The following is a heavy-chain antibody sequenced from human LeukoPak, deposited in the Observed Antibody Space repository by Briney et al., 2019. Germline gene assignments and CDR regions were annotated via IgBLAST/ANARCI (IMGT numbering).Heavy chain of an antibody. CDR3: ARGPARPGSKQQGGNFDY. V-gene: IGHV4-34*01. CDR1: GGSFSGYY. Sequence: KTSETLSLTCAVYGGSFSGYYWSWIRQPPGKGLEWIGEINHSGSTNYNPSLKSRVTISVDTSKNQFSLKLSSVTAADTAVYYCARGPARPGSKQQGGNFDYWGQGTLVTVSS. D-gene: IGHD1-26*01. J-gene: IGHJ4*02. CDR2: INHSGST.